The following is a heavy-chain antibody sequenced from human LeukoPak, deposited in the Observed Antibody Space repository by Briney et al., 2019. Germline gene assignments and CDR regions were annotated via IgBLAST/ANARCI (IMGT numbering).Heavy chain of an antibody. CDR3: ARGGGSSSTYYFDY. J-gene: IGHJ4*02. D-gene: IGHD6-13*01. V-gene: IGHV3-23*05. CDR1: RFTFSRYA. CDR2: VNNKGNNK. Sequence: GGSLRLSCAATRFTFSRYAMSWVRQAPGKGLEWVSAVNNKGNNKYYADSVKGRFTISRDNSKNTLYLQMDSLRAEDTAVYYCARGGGSSSTYYFDYWGRGTLVTVSS.